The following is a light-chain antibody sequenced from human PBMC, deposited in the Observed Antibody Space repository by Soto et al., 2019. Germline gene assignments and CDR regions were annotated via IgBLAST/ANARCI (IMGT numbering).Light chain of an antibody. Sequence: QSVLTQPASVSGSPGQSITISCTGTSSDVGGYNYVSWYQQHPGKAAKLMIYEVSNRPSGVSNRFSGSKSGNTASLTISGLQAEDEADYYCSSYTRSNTHWVFGGGTKLTVL. CDR3: SSYTRSNTHWV. V-gene: IGLV2-14*01. J-gene: IGLJ3*02. CDR2: EVS. CDR1: SSDVGGYNY.